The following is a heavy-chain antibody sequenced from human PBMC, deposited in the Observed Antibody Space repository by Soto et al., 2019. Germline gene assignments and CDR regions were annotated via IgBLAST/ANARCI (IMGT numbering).Heavy chain of an antibody. CDR1: GFTFNSYG. Sequence: GGSLRLSCAASGFTFNSYGMHWVRQAPGKGLEWVAVISYDGNNKYYADSVKGRFTISRDNSKNMLYLQMNSLRAEDTAVYYCASQEQRGWPFDYWGQGTLVTVSS. J-gene: IGHJ4*02. D-gene: IGHD6-19*01. CDR2: ISYDGNNK. CDR3: ASQEQRGWPFDY. V-gene: IGHV3-30*03.